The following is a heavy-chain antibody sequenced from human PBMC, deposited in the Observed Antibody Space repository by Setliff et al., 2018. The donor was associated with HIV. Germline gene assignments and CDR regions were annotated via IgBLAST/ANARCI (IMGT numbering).Heavy chain of an antibody. CDR2: IYWDADK. Sequence: SGPTLVNPTQTLTLTCTFSGFSLSTNGVGVGWIRQPPGKALEWLALIYWDADKRYSPSLKNRLTITKDTSKNQVLLTMTNMDPLDTATCYCAHNHLAVAGSHYFDYWGQGTLVTVSS. D-gene: IGHD6-13*01. CDR3: AHNHLAVAGSHYFDY. V-gene: IGHV2-5*02. CDR1: GFSLSTNGVG. J-gene: IGHJ4*02.